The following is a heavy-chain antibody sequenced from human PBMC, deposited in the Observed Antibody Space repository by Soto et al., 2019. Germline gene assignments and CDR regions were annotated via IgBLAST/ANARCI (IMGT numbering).Heavy chain of an antibody. CDR3: ARVALYDFWSGYASGYYYGMDV. J-gene: IGHJ6*02. Sequence: SGKVSCNASGGTFSSYAIDWVRQAPGQGLEWMGGIIPILGTANYAQKFQGRVTITADKSTSTAYMELSSLRSEDTAVYYCARVALYDFWSGYASGYYYGMDVWGQGTTVTVSS. V-gene: IGHV1-69*10. CDR2: IIPILGTA. D-gene: IGHD3-3*01. CDR1: GGTFSSYA.